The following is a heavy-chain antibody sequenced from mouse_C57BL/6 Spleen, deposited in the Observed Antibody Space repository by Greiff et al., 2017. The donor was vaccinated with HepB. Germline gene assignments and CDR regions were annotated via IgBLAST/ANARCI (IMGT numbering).Heavy chain of an antibody. CDR2: IYPRDGST. J-gene: IGHJ1*03. D-gene: IGHD1-1*01. V-gene: IGHV1-85*01. CDR1: GYTFPSYD. CDR3: ARGYYYGSSPYWYFDV. Sequence: QVQLQQSGPELVKPGASVKLSCKASGYTFPSYDINWVKQRPGQGLEWIGWIYPRDGSTKYNEKFKGKATLTVDTSSSTAYMELHSLTSEDSAVYFCARGYYYGSSPYWYFDVWGTGTTVTVSS.